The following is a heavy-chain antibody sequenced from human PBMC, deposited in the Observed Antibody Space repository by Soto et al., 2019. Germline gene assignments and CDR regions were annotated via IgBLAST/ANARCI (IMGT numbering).Heavy chain of an antibody. Sequence: PSVTLSLTCTVSGGSISSYYWSWIRQPAGKGLEWIGRIYTSGSTSYNPSLKSRVTMSVDTSKNQFSLKLSSVTAADTAVYYCARGYDFWSGYSYYFDYWGQGTLVTVSS. CDR1: GGSISSYY. J-gene: IGHJ4*02. CDR2: IYTSGST. D-gene: IGHD3-3*01. CDR3: ARGYDFWSGYSYYFDY. V-gene: IGHV4-4*07.